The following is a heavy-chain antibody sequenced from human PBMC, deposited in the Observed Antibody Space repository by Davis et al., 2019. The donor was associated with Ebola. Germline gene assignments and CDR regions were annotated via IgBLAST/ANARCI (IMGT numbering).Heavy chain of an antibody. V-gene: IGHV1-8*01. CDR3: ACTPDAQMTYYYAMEV. Sequence: AASVKVSCKASGYTFTSHDINWVRQATGQGLEWVGWINPNSGNTGYARKFQGRVSMTEDTATYTAYMELSGLRSEDTAVYYCACTPDAQMTYYYAMEVWGLGTTVTVSS. J-gene: IGHJ6*02. CDR1: GYTFTSHD. CDR2: INPNSGNT. D-gene: IGHD1-14*01.